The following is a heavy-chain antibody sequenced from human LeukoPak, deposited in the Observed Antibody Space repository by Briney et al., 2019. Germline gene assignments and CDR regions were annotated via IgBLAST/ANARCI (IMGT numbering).Heavy chain of an antibody. CDR3: AADRGDYSGSYWTAFDI. CDR1: EYTLTELS. CDR2: FDPEGGEI. J-gene: IGHJ3*02. V-gene: IGHV1-24*01. Sequence: GASVKVSCKVSEYTLTELSMHWVRQAPGKGLEWLGGFDPEGGEIIYAQKFQGRVTMSDDTSTDTAHMELGSLRSDDTAVYYCAADRGDYSGSYWTAFDIWGQGTMVTVSS. D-gene: IGHD1-26*01.